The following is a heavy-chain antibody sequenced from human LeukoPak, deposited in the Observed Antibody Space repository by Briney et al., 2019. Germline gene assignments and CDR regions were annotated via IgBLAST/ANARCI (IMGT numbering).Heavy chain of an antibody. V-gene: IGHV3-43*02. CDR2: ISGDSVST. CDR1: GLPIADFA. CDR3: ARESGKFDY. Sequence: GGSLRLSCVASGLPIADFAMHWVRQAPGKGLGWVSLISGDSVSTFYADSVKGRFSISRDNSKNSLSLEMNSLRTEDTAMYYCARESGKFDYWGQGTLVAVPS. J-gene: IGHJ4*02.